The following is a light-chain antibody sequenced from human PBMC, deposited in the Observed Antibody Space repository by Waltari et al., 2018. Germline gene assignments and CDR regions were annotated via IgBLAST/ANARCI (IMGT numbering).Light chain of an antibody. CDR2: GAS. CDR1: QSVSSSH. J-gene: IGKJ2*01. Sequence: EIVLTQSPGTLAWSPGERAPLSCRASQSVSSSHLAWYQQKPGQAPRRLLYGASSRATGIPDRFSGSGSGTDFTLTISRREPEDFEVYYCQQYGSSPYTFGQGTKLEIK. V-gene: IGKV3-20*01. CDR3: QQYGSSPYT.